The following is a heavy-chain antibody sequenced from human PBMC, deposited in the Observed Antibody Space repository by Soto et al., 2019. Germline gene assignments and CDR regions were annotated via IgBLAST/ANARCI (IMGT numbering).Heavy chain of an antibody. V-gene: IGHV3-74*01. J-gene: IGHJ4*02. Sequence: GGSLRLSCVASSGFTFSSHWMHWVRQAPGKGLVWVSRISRDGTSTNYADSVKGRFTISRDNAKNTLYLQMNSLRAEDTAIYYCVRGPSASGFYVGDYWGQGTLVTVSS. CDR2: ISRDGTST. CDR1: SGFTFSSHW. D-gene: IGHD5-12*01. CDR3: VRGPSASGFYVGDY.